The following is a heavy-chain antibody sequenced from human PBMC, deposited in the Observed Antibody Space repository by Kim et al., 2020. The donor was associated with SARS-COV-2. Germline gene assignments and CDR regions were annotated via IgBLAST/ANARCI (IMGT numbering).Heavy chain of an antibody. J-gene: IGHJ3*02. CDR2: ST. V-gene: IGHV4-31*02. D-gene: IGHD6-13*01. Sequence: STYYDPSLKSRVTIAVDTSKNQFSLKLGSVAAADTAVYYCAKAAAVAFDIWGQGTMVTVSS. CDR3: AKAAAVAFDI.